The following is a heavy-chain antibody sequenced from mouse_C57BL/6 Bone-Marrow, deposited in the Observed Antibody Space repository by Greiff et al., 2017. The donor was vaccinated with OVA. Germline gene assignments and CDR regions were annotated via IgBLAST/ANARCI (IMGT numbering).Heavy chain of an antibody. CDR2: ISYDGSN. J-gene: IGHJ1*03. CDR1: GYSITSGYY. V-gene: IGHV3-6*01. CDR3: ARGDYDVWYFDV. D-gene: IGHD2-4*01. Sequence: EVKLMESGPGLVKPSQSLSLTCSVTGYSITSGYYWNWIRQFPGNKLEWMGYISYDGSNNYNPSLKNRISITRDTSKNQFFLKLNSVTTEDTATYYCARGDYDVWYFDVWGTGTTVTVSS.